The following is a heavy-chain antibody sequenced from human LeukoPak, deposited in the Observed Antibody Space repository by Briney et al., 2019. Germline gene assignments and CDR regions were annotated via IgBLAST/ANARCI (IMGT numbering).Heavy chain of an antibody. J-gene: IGHJ4*02. CDR3: ARGPESYCSGGSCPLNFDY. V-gene: IGHV1-8*01. CDR1: GYTFTSHD. D-gene: IGHD2-15*01. CDR2: MNPNSGNT. Sequence: ASVKVSCKASGYTFTSHDISWVRQATGQGLEWMGWMNPNSGNTGYAQKFQGRVTMTRNTSISTAYMELSSLRSEDTAVYYCARGPESYCSGGSCPLNFDYWGQGTLVTVSS.